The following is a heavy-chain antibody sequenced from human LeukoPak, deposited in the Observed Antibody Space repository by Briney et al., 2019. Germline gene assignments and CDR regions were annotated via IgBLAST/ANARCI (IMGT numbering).Heavy chain of an antibody. CDR2: ISGSGGST. CDR3: AKRETTVTIDYYYYYMDV. V-gene: IGHV3-23*01. Sequence: GGTLRLSCAASGFTFSSYGMSWVRQAPGKGLEWVSAISGSGGSTYYADSVKGRFTISRDNSKNTLYLQMNSLRAEDTAVYYCAKRETTVTIDYYYYYMDVWGKGTTVTIPS. J-gene: IGHJ6*03. D-gene: IGHD4-17*01. CDR1: GFTFSSYG.